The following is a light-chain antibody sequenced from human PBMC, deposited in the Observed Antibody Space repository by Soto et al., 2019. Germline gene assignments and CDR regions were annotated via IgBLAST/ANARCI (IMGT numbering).Light chain of an antibody. CDR1: QSISSW. J-gene: IGKJ1*01. Sequence: DIQMTQSPSTLSASVGDRVTITCRASQSISSWLAWYQQKPGKAPKLLIYKASSLESGVPSRFSGSGSGTAFTLTISSLQPGDVATYYCQQDNSSPTFGQGTKGEIK. V-gene: IGKV1-5*03. CDR2: KAS. CDR3: QQDNSSPT.